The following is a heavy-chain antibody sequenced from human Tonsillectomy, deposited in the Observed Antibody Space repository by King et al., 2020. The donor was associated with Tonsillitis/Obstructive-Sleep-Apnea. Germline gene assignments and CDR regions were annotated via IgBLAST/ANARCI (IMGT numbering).Heavy chain of an antibody. D-gene: IGHD3-3*01. Sequence: VQLVESGGGLVKPGGSLRLSCAASGFTFRSYSMNWVRQAPGKGLEWVSSISSSSSYIYYADSVKGRFTISRDNAKNSLYLQMNSLRAEDTAVYYCARGGPYDFWSGRNWFDPWGQGTLVTVSS. CDR3: ARGGPYDFWSGRNWFDP. CDR1: GFTFRSYS. CDR2: ISSSSSYI. V-gene: IGHV3-21*01. J-gene: IGHJ5*02.